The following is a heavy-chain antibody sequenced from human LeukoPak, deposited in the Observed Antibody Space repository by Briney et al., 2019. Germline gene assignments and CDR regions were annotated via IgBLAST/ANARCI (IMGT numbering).Heavy chain of an antibody. D-gene: IGHD2-2*01. J-gene: IGHJ6*03. CDR3: ARGLGRPAAIYYYYYYMDV. Sequence: NSSETLSLTCAVYGGSFSGYYWSWIRRPPGKGLEWIGEINHSGSTNYNPSLKSRVTISVDTSKNQFSLKLSSVTAADTAVYYCARGLGRPAAIYYYYYYMDVWGKGTTVTVSS. CDR1: GGSFSGYY. V-gene: IGHV4-34*01. CDR2: INHSGST.